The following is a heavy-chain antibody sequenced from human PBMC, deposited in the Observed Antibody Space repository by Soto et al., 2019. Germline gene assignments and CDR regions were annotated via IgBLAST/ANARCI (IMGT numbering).Heavy chain of an antibody. CDR1: GFTFSSHV. J-gene: IGHJ4*02. D-gene: IGHD6-25*01. CDR3: ARIREIIASAGSFDY. CDR2: ISTGGGST. V-gene: IGHV3-23*01. Sequence: EVQLLESGGGLVQPGGSLRLSCAASGFTFSSHVMSWVRQAPGKGLEWVSGISTGGGSTDYADSVKGRFTISRDNSKNTLHLQMKSLRAEDTAVYYGARIREIIASAGSFDYWGQGTLVTVSS.